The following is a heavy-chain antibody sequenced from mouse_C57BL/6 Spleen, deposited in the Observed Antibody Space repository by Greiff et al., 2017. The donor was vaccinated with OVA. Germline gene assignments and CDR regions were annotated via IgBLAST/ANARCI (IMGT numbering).Heavy chain of an antibody. D-gene: IGHD2-3*01. CDR3: ARWGDGYSHFDY. J-gene: IGHJ2*01. CDR2: IYPGDGAT. CDR1: GYAFSSYW. Sequence: VKLMESGAELVKPGASVKISCKASGYAFSSYWMNWVKQRPGKGLEWIGQIYPGDGATNDNGKFKGKATLTADKSSSTAYMQLSSLTSEDSAVYFCARWGDGYSHFDYWGQGTTLTVSS. V-gene: IGHV1-80*01.